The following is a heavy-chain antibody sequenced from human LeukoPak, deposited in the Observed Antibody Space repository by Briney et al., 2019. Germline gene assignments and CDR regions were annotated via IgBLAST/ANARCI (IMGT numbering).Heavy chain of an antibody. J-gene: IGHJ4*02. CDR2: INPNSGGT. D-gene: IGHD6-19*01. V-gene: IGHV1-2*04. CDR3: ATARQGWYAAFDY. Sequence: ASVKVSCKASGYTFSGYYMRWVRQAPGQGLKWMGWINPNSGGTNYAQTFQGWVTMTRDTSISTAYMELSRLRSEDTAVYECATARQGWYAAFDYWGQGTLVTVSS. CDR1: GYTFSGYY.